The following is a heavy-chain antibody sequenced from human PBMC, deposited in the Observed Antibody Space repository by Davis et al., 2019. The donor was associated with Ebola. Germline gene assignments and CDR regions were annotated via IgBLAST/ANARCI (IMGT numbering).Heavy chain of an antibody. CDR1: GYTFSTSG. CDR3: ARDGITISTSLYYYYGMDV. Sequence: SVKVSCKASGYTFSTSGISWVRQAPGQGLEWMGGIIPIFGTANYAQKFQGRVTITADESTSTAYMELSSLRSEDTAVYYCARDGITISTSLYYYYGMDVWGKGTTVTVSS. CDR2: IIPIFGTA. V-gene: IGHV1-69*13. J-gene: IGHJ6*04. D-gene: IGHD3-9*01.